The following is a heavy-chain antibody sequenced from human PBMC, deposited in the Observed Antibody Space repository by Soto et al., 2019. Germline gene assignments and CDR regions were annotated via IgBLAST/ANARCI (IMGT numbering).Heavy chain of an antibody. CDR1: GFTFISYA. CDR2: ISSSGGST. CDR3: AKDYYGSGSRPRPGRTSAYYYYGMDV. V-gene: IGHV3-23*01. J-gene: IGHJ6*02. D-gene: IGHD3-10*01. Sequence: PGGSLRLSCAASGFTFISYAMSWVLQAPGKGLEWVSAISSSGGSTYYADSVKGRLTISRDNSKNTLYLQMNSLRAEDTAVYYCAKDYYGSGSRPRPGRTSAYYYYGMDVWGQGTTVTGSS.